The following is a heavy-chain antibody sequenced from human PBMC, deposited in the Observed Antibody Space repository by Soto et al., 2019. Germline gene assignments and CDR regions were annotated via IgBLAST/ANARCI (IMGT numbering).Heavy chain of an antibody. J-gene: IGHJ4*02. CDR2: IYSGGST. Sequence: GGSLRLSCAASGFTFSAYSMNWVRQAPGKGLEWVSVIYSGGSTYYADSVKGRFTISRDNSKNTLYLQMSSLRAEDTAVYYCARGGPRGYSYGPPASFDYWGQGTLVTVSS. V-gene: IGHV3-66*01. CDR1: GFTFSAYS. CDR3: ARGGPRGYSYGPPASFDY. D-gene: IGHD5-18*01.